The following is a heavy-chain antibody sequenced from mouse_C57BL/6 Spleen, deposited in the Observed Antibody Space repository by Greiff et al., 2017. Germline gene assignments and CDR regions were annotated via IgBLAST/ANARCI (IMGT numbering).Heavy chain of an antibody. Sequence: QVQLQQPGAELVMPGASVKLSCKASGYTFTSYWMHWVKQRPGQGLEWIGEIDPSDSYTNYNQKFKGKSTLTVDKSSSPAYMQLSSLTSEDSAVYYCARLRPFAYWGQGTLVTVSA. J-gene: IGHJ3*01. CDR2: IDPSDSYT. V-gene: IGHV1-69*01. CDR1: GYTFTSYW. CDR3: ARLRPFAY. D-gene: IGHD2-12*01.